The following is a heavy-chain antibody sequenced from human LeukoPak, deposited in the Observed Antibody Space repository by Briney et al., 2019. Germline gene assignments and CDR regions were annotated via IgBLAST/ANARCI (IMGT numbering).Heavy chain of an antibody. CDR1: GFTFSSYA. Sequence: GGSLRLSCAASGFTFSSYAMSWVRQAPGKGLEWVSAISGGGGSTYYADSVKGRFTISNDNAKNTVSLQMNNLRAEDTAVYYCVTFYETYWGRGTLVTVSS. J-gene: IGHJ4*02. V-gene: IGHV3-23*01. CDR2: ISGGGGST. CDR3: VTFYETY. D-gene: IGHD2/OR15-2a*01.